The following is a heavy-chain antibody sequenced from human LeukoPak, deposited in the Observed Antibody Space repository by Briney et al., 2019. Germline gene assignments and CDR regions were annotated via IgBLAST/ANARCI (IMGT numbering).Heavy chain of an antibody. CDR1: GFTFEEYA. Sequence: GRSLRLSCAASGFTFEEYAMHWVRQAPGKGLEWVSGISWNSGSIGYADSVKGRFTISRDNAKNSLYLQMNSLRAEDMALYYCAKDIAARPGYYFDYWGQGTLVTVSS. CDR3: AKDIAARPGYYFDY. V-gene: IGHV3-9*03. J-gene: IGHJ4*02. D-gene: IGHD6-6*01. CDR2: ISWNSGSI.